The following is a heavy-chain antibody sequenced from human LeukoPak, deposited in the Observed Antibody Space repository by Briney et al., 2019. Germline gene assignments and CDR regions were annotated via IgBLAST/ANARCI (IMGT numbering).Heavy chain of an antibody. D-gene: IGHD2-15*01. CDR1: GFTFSSYA. V-gene: IGHV3-23*01. CDR3: AKVSGSGGTRYQPFDY. J-gene: IGHJ4*02. Sequence: GGSLRLSCAASGFTFSSYAMSWVRQAPGKGLEWVSAISGSGGSTYYADSVKGRFTISRDNSKNTLYLQMNSLRAEDTAVYYCAKVSGSGGTRYQPFDYWGQGTLVTVSS. CDR2: ISGSGGST.